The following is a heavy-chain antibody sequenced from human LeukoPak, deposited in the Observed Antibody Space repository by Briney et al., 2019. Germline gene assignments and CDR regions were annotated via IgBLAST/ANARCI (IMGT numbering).Heavy chain of an antibody. J-gene: IGHJ5*02. Sequence: KLSETLSLTCAVYGGSFSGYYWSWIRQPPGKGLEWIGEINHSGSTNYNPSLKSRVTISVDTSKNQFSLKLSSVTAADTAVYYCARVQEGGLLWFGELLYNWFDPWGRGTLVTVSS. CDR1: GGSFSGYY. CDR2: INHSGST. CDR3: ARVQEGGLLWFGELLYNWFDP. V-gene: IGHV4-34*01. D-gene: IGHD3-10*01.